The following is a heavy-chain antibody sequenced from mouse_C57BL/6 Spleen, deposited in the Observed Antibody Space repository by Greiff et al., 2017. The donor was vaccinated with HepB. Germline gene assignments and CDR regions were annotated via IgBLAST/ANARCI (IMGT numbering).Heavy chain of an antibody. D-gene: IGHD2-3*01. CDR1: GFTFSSYA. J-gene: IGHJ3*01. CDR2: ISDGGSYT. V-gene: IGHV5-4*03. CDR3: ARSASDGYPFAY. Sequence: DVKLVESGGGLVKPGGSLKLSCAASGFTFSSYAMSWVRQTPEKRLEWVATISDGGSYTYYPDNVKGRFTISRDNAKNNLYLQMSHLKSEDTAMYYCARSASDGYPFAYWGQGTLVTVSA.